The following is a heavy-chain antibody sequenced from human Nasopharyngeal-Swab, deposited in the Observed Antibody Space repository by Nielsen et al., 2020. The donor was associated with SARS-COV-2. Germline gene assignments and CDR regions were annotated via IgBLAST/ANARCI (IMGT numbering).Heavy chain of an antibody. CDR1: GLGFSNYE. D-gene: IGHD5-12*01. CDR3: AREVPYSGHDDAFDI. CDR2: ISTTTATI. V-gene: IGHV3-48*03. Sequence: GESLKISCAASGLGFSNYEMNWVRQAPGKGLEWISYISTTTATIYYADSMKGRFTISRDNAKNSLYLQMNSLRAEDTAVYYCAREVPYSGHDDAFDIWGQGTMVTVSA. J-gene: IGHJ3*02.